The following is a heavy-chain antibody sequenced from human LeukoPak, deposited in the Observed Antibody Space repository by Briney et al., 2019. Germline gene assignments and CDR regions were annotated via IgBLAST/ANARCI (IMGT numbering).Heavy chain of an antibody. D-gene: IGHD2-2*01. V-gene: IGHV4-34*09. CDR2: INHSGST. CDR1: GGSFSGYY. CDR3: ARGIVVVPAAMSYFDY. J-gene: IGHJ4*02. Sequence: SETLSLTCAVYGGSFSGYYWSWIRQPPGKGLEWIGEINHSGSTNYNPSLKSRVTISVDTSKNQFSLKLSSVTAADTAVYYCARGIVVVPAAMSYFDYWGQGTLVTVSS.